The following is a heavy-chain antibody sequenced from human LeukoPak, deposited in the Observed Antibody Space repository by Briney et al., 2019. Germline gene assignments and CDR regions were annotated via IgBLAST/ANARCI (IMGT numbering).Heavy chain of an antibody. CDR2: ISYDGSNK. D-gene: IGHD3-22*01. CDR3: AKDTVGGDSSGYLGY. V-gene: IGHV3-30*18. J-gene: IGHJ4*02. CDR1: GFTFSSYG. Sequence: GRSLRLSCAASGFTFSSYGMHWVRQAPGKGLEWVAVISYDGSNKYYADSVKGRFTISRDNSKNTLYLQMNSLRAEDTAVYYCAKDTVGGDSSGYLGYWGQGTLVTVSS.